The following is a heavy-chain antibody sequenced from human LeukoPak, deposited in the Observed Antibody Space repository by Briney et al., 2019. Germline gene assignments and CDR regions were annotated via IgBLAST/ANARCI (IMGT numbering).Heavy chain of an antibody. CDR2: INPNSGGT. V-gene: IGHV1-2*02. D-gene: IGHD6-19*01. CDR3: ARDWNSGWPSVSFDI. J-gene: IGHJ3*02. Sequence: GASVKVSCKASGYTFMDYYMHWVRQAPGQGLEWMGWINPNSGGTNYAQKFQGRVTMSRDTSISTAYMELSRLRSDDTAVYYCARDWNSGWPSVSFDIWDQGTRVTVSS. CDR1: GYTFMDYY.